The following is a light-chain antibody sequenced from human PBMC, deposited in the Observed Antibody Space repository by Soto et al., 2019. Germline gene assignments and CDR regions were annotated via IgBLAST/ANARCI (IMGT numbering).Light chain of an antibody. J-gene: IGKJ1*01. CDR3: QHDGCSTPT. Sequence: IVLTQSPGTLALSPGERTTLSCRASHSISRYLAWYQQKPGEGTRLLIDGASIRAAGTPEMCSGSCCGTDFTLTINMLEHDYVALYCCQHDGCSTPTFGQGTKVDIK. CDR1: HSISRY. V-gene: IGKV3-20*01. CDR2: GAS.